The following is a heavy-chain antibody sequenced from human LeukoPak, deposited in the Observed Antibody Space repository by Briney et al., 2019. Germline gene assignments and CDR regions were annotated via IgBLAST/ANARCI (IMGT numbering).Heavy chain of an antibody. V-gene: IGHV3-9*01. Sequence: GRSLRLSCAASGFTFDDYAMHWVRQAPGKGLEWVSGISWNSDSIGYADSVKGRFTIPRDNAKNSLYLPMNSLSAEDTALYYCAKDTGRGSYGLDVFAIWGQGTMVSVSS. CDR1: GFTFDDYA. J-gene: IGHJ3*02. CDR2: ISWNSDSI. CDR3: AKDTGRGSYGLDVFAI. D-gene: IGHD1-26*01.